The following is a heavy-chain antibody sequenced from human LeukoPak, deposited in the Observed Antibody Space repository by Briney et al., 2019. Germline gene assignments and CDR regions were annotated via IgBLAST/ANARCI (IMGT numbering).Heavy chain of an antibody. CDR2: INPNSGGT. J-gene: IGHJ4*02. V-gene: IGHV1-2*02. D-gene: IGHD3-3*01. Sequence: ASVKVSCKASGYTFTGYYMHWVRQAPGQGLEWMGWINPNSGGTNYAQKFQGRVTMTRDTSISTAYMEPSRLRSDDTAVYYCARDRITIFGVVEYYFDYWGQGTLVTVSS. CDR3: ARDRITIFGVVEYYFDY. CDR1: GYTFTGYY.